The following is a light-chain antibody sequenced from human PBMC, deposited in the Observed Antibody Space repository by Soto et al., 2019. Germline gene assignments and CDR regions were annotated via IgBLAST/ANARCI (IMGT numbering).Light chain of an antibody. CDR3: GSHKSSSTVV. Sequence: QSALTQPASVSGSPGQSITISCTGTSSDVGGYNYISWYQQHPGKAPQLMIYDVSNRPSGVSNRFAGSKSCNTASPTISGLQADDEDDYYCGSHKSSSTVVFGGGTKLTVL. V-gene: IGLV2-14*01. J-gene: IGLJ2*01. CDR1: SSDVGGYNY. CDR2: DVS.